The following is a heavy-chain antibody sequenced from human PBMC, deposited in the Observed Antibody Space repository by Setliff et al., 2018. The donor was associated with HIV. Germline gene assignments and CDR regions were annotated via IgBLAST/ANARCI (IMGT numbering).Heavy chain of an antibody. CDR2: IDPTGTYT. D-gene: IGHD1-1*01. V-gene: IGHV3-23*05. Sequence: SCAASGLTLSTYSMSWVRHAPGKGLEWVSAIDPTGTYTYYADAVKGRFTISRDNFRNTLSLQMNSLTAEDSAIYYCAKVDDGQCNTFNCRDFDYWGRGTLVTVSS. CDR1: GLTLSTYS. J-gene: IGHJ4*02. CDR3: AKVDDGQCNTFNCRDFDY.